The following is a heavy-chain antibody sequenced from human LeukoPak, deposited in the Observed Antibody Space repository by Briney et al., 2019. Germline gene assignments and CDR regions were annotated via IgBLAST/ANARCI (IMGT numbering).Heavy chain of an antibody. CDR3: AHRQDYYDSSGYYYGSEYFQH. CDR1: GFSLSTSGVG. D-gene: IGHD3-22*01. V-gene: IGHV2-5*01. Sequence: SGPTLVKPTQTLTLTCTFSGFSLSTSGVGVGWIRQPPGKALEWLALIYWNDDRYSPSLKSRLTITKDTSKNQVVLTMTNMDPVDTATYYCAHRQDYYDSSGYYYGSEYFQHWGQGTLVTVSS. J-gene: IGHJ1*01. CDR2: IYWNDD.